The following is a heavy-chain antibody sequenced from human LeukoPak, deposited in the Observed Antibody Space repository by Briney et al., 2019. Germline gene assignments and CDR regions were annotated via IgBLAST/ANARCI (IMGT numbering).Heavy chain of an antibody. Sequence: SETLSLTCTVSLDSTTSNFWSWVRQPPGKGLEWIGEIHRSGSTNYNPSLQSRVTISIDRSKNQTALELSSVTAADTAVYYCAREIVGGFNTGAYWGQGTLVTVSS. CDR3: AREIVGGFNTGAY. J-gene: IGHJ4*02. V-gene: IGHV4-4*02. CDR2: IHRSGST. CDR1: LDSTTSNF. D-gene: IGHD3-10*01.